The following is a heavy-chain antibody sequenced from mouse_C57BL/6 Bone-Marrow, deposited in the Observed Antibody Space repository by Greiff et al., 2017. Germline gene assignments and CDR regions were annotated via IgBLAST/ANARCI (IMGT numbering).Heavy chain of an antibody. J-gene: IGHJ4*01. D-gene: IGHD1-1*01. CDR2: ISNGGGST. Sequence: EVMLVESGGGLVQPGGSLKLSCAASGFTFSSYTMSWVRQTPEKRLEWVAYISNGGGSTYYPDTVKGRFTISRDNAKNTLYLQMSSLKSEDTAMYYCARHYYGSSYYAMDYWGQGTSVTDSS. V-gene: IGHV5-12-2*01. CDR1: GFTFSSYT. CDR3: ARHYYGSSYYAMDY.